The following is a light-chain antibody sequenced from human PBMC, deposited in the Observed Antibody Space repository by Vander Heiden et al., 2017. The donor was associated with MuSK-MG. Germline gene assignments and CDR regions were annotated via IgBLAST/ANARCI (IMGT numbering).Light chain of an antibody. CDR1: SSDIGSYDF. V-gene: IGLV2-14*03. CDR3: SSYTSSTTRV. CDR2: DVC. J-gene: IGLJ2*01. Sequence: QSALTQPASVSGSPGQSITISCTGTSSDIGSYDFVSWYQHRPGKAPKLIICDVCKRPSGVSDRFSGSKSGNEASLAISGLQDEDEADYFCSSYTSSTTRVFGGGTKLTVL.